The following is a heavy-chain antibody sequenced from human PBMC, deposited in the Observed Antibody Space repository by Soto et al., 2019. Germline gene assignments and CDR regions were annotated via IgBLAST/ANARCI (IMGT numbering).Heavy chain of an antibody. CDR1: GFTFSSYS. V-gene: IGHV3-48*01. CDR3: TRGDVVVPTASPRKLFDP. CDR2: ISSSNSI. Sequence: EVQLVESGGGLVQPGGSLRLSCAASGFTFSSYSMHWVRQAPGKGLEWLSYISSSNSIYYADSVKGRFTISRDNAENSLYLQMSSLRAEDTAVYYCTRGDVVVPTASPRKLFDPWGQGTLVTVSS. J-gene: IGHJ5*02. D-gene: IGHD2-2*01.